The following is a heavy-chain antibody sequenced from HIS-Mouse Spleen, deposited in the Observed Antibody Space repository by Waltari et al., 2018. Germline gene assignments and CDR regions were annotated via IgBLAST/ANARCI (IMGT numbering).Heavy chain of an antibody. Sequence: QLQLQESGPGLVKPSETLSLTCTVSGGPLSSSSYYWGWIRQPPGKGLEWIGSLYYSGSTYYNPSLKSRVTISVDTSKNQFSLKLSSVTAADTAVYYCAREIPYSSSWYDWYFDLWGRGTLVTVSS. CDR3: AREIPYSSSWYDWYFDL. D-gene: IGHD6-13*01. CDR2: LYYSGST. CDR1: GGPLSSSSYY. J-gene: IGHJ2*01. V-gene: IGHV4-39*07.